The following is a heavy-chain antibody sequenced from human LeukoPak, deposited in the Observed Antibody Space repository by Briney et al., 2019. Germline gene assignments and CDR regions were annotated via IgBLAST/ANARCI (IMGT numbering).Heavy chain of an antibody. CDR2: IYASGKT. V-gene: IGHV4-61*02. D-gene: IGHD3-10*01. Sequence: SETLSLTCTVSGASISSGGYYWSWIRQPAGKGLEWIGRIYASGKTNYNPSLKSRVTISVDTSNNQFSLKLSSVTAADTAVYYCARHLKLRYYYGSGSYYFDYWGQGTLVTVSS. J-gene: IGHJ4*02. CDR1: GASISSGGYY. CDR3: ARHLKLRYYYGSGSYYFDY.